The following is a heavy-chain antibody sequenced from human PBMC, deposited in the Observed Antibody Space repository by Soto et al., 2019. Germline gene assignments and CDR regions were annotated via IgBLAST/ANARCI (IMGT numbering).Heavy chain of an antibody. Sequence: GGSLRLSCAASGLTFSSYGMHWVRQAPGKGLEWVAVISYDGSNKYYADSVKGRFTISRDNSKNTLYLQMNSLRAEDTAVYYCAKDAPGSALYYDFWSWGQGTQVTVPQ. D-gene: IGHD3-3*01. J-gene: IGHJ4*02. CDR1: GLTFSSYG. CDR2: ISYDGSNK. V-gene: IGHV3-30*18. CDR3: AKDAPGSALYYDFWS.